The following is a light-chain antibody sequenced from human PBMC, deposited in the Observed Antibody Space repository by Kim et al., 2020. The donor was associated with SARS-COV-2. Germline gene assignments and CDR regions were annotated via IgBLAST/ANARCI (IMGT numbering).Light chain of an antibody. J-gene: IGLJ3*02. V-gene: IGLV3-1*01. Sequence: SYELTQPHSVSVSPGQTASITCSGDNLGDKYACWYQQKPGQSPVLVIYQDSKRPSGIPERFSGSNSGNTATLTISGTQAMDEADYYCQAWDSSTGVFGGG. CDR1: NLGDKY. CDR2: QDS. CDR3: QAWDSSTGV.